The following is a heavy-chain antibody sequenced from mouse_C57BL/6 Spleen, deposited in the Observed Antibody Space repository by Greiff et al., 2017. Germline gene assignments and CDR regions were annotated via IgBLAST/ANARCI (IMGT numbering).Heavy chain of an antibody. D-gene: IGHD2-3*01. V-gene: IGHV1-9*01. Sequence: VQRVESGGELMKPGASVKLSCKATGYTFTGYWIEWVKQRPGHGLEWIGEILPGSGSTNYNEKFKGKATFTADTSSNTAYMQLSSLTTEDSAIYYCARAIYDGRLYYAMDYWGQGTSVTVSS. CDR3: ARAIYDGRLYYAMDY. CDR2: ILPGSGST. CDR1: GYTFTGYW. J-gene: IGHJ4*01.